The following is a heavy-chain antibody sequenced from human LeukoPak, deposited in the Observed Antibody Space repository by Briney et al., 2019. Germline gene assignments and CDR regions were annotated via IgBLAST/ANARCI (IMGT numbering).Heavy chain of an antibody. J-gene: IGHJ5*02. Sequence: SQTLSLTCTVSGGSISSGGYYWSWIRQPPGKGLEWIGYIYHSGSTYYNPSLKSRVTISVDRSKNQFSLKLSSVTAADTAVYYCARSPPVGAAAGTCWFDPWGQGTLVTVSS. V-gene: IGHV4-30-2*02. CDR3: ARSPPVGAAAGTCWFDP. CDR2: IYHSGST. D-gene: IGHD6-13*01. CDR1: GGSISSGGYY.